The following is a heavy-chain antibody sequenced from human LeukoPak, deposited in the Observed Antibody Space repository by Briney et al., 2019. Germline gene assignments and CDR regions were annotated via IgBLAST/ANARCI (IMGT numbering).Heavy chain of an antibody. D-gene: IGHD3-22*01. Sequence: GASVKVSCKASGGTFSSYAISWVRQAPGQGREWMGGIIPIFGTANYAQKFQGRVTITADESTSTAYMELSSLRSEDTAVYYCARLPYDSSGYLDYWGQGTLVTVSS. CDR1: GGTFSSYA. V-gene: IGHV1-69*13. J-gene: IGHJ4*02. CDR2: IIPIFGTA. CDR3: ARLPYDSSGYLDY.